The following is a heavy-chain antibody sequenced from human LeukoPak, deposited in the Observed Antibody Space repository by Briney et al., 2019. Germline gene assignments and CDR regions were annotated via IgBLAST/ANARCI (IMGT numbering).Heavy chain of an antibody. CDR2: INPNSGGT. CDR1: GYTFTSYG. Sequence: GASVKVSCKASGYTFTSYGISWVRQAPGQGLEWMGWINPNSGGTNYAQKFQGRVTMTRDTSISTAYMELSRLRSDDTAVYYCARDTHYDIMGYFDYWGQGTLVTASS. V-gene: IGHV1-2*02. CDR3: ARDTHYDIMGYFDY. J-gene: IGHJ4*02. D-gene: IGHD3-9*01.